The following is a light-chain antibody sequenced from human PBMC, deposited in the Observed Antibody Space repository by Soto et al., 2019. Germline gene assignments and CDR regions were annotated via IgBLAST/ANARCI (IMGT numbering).Light chain of an antibody. J-gene: IGKJ5*01. CDR2: GAP. CDR1: QTVSSN. V-gene: IGKV3-15*01. CDR3: QQRNVWPPVT. Sequence: EIVMTQSPATLSVSPGERATLSCRASQTVSSNLAWYQQKPGQAPRLLIYGAPTRASGIPARFSGSGSGTEFTLTISSLQSEDFAVYYCQQRNVWPPVTFGQGTRLEIK.